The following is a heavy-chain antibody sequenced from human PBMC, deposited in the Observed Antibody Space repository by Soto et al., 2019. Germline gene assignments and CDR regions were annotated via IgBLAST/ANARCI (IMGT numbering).Heavy chain of an antibody. CDR3: ARIPVDTSMIYWLDP. CDR2: IYYSGNT. CDR1: GGSVSSGDYY. Sequence: SETLSLTCTVSGGSVSSGDYYWSWIRQPPGKGLEWIGYIYYSGNTNYNPSLKSRVIISVDTSKNLFSLKLTSVTAADTAVYYCARIPVDTSMIYWLDPWGQGTLVTSPQ. J-gene: IGHJ5*02. V-gene: IGHV4-61*08. D-gene: IGHD5-18*01.